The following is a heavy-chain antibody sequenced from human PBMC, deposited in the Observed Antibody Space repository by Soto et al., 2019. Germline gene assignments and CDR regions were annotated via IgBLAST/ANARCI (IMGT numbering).Heavy chain of an antibody. V-gene: IGHV1-69*12. CDR2: IIPMFGTP. CDR3: AWDVGGYHY. J-gene: IGHJ4*02. D-gene: IGHD3-16*02. Sequence: QAQLVQSGAEVKKPGSSVKVSCKASGGSFRSYALNWVRQAPGQGLEWVGGIIPMFGTPNYAQTFQGRVTITADESTRTAYMELSSLRSEDSAVYYCAWDVGGYHYWGQGTLVTVSS. CDR1: GGSFRSYA.